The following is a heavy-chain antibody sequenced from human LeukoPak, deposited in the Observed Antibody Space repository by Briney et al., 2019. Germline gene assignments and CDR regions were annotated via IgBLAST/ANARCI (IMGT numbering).Heavy chain of an antibody. CDR2: INHSGST. J-gene: IGHJ4*02. Sequence: NPSETLSLTCAVYGGSFSGYYWSWIRQPPGKGLEWIGEINHSGSTNYNPSLKSRVTISVDTSKNQFSLKLSSVTAADTAVYYCARRIARGYSGVPRPKYYFDYWGQGTLVTVSS. V-gene: IGHV4-34*01. CDR1: GGSFSGYY. D-gene: IGHD5-12*01. CDR3: ARRIARGYSGVPRPKYYFDY.